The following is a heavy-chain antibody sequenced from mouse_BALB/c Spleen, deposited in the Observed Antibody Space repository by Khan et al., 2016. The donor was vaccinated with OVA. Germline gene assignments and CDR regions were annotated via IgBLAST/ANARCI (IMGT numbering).Heavy chain of an antibody. D-gene: IGHD2-4*01. J-gene: IGHJ3*01. Sequence: EVQLVESGPGLVKPSQSLSLTCTVTGYSITSEYAWNWIRQFPGNKLEWMGYINYSGNTRFNPSLKSRASITRDTSKNQFFLQLNSVTTEDTATYCCGRKDYYDYDPFPYWGQGTLVTVSA. CDR2: INYSGNT. CDR3: GRKDYYDYDPFPY. V-gene: IGHV3-2*02. CDR1: GYSITSEYA.